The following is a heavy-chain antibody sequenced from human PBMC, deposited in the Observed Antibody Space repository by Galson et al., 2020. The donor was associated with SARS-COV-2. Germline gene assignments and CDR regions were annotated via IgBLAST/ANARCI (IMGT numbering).Heavy chain of an antibody. V-gene: IGHV3-9*01. CDR3: AKLAGLDNAFDI. CDR1: GFTFDDYA. CDR2: ISWNSGSI. J-gene: IGHJ3*02. D-gene: IGHD6-19*01. Sequence: SLKISCAASGFTFDDYAMHWVRQAPGKGLEWVSGISWNSGSIGYADSVKGRFTISRDNAKNSLYLQMNSLRAEDTALYYCAKLAGLDNAFDIWGQGTMVTVSS.